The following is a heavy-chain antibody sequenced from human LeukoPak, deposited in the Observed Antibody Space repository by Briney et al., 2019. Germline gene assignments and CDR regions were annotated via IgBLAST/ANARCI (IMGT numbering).Heavy chain of an antibody. V-gene: IGHV4-59*08. Sequence: PSETLSLTCTVSGASIRSDSWSWIRQSPGKRLEWIGYIFDSGGTNYNPSLKGRVTISVDMSKNQISLKLGSVTAADTAVYYCARRITRAPGYYYGMDVWGLGTTVTVAS. J-gene: IGHJ6*02. CDR3: ARRITRAPGYYYGMDV. CDR1: GASIRSDS. CDR2: IFDSGGT.